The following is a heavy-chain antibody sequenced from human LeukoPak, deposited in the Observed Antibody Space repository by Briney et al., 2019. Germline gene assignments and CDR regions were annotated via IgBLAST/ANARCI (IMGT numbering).Heavy chain of an antibody. J-gene: IGHJ4*02. V-gene: IGHV3-30*03. CDR3: ARDPMADFDY. D-gene: IGHD2-8*01. Sequence: GGSRRLSYVASGFDFNHVWMSWVRQAPGKGLEWVAVISSDGRNKIYADSVKGRFTISRDDSQNTLFLQMNSLRTEDTAVYYCARDPMADFDYWGQGTLVTVSS. CDR2: ISSDGRNK. CDR1: GFDFNHVW.